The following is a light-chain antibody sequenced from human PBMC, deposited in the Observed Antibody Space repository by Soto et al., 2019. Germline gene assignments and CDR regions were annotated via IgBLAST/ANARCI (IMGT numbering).Light chain of an antibody. CDR1: QSVLYSSNNKNY. J-gene: IGKJ2*01. CDR2: WAS. Sequence: DIVMTQSPDSLAVSLGERATINCKSSQSVLYSSNNKNYLAWYQQRPGQPPKLLIYWASTRESGVPDRFSGSGSGTDFTPPITSLQAEDVAVYYCQHYESTPPTFGQGTKLEI. CDR3: QHYESTPPT. V-gene: IGKV4-1*01.